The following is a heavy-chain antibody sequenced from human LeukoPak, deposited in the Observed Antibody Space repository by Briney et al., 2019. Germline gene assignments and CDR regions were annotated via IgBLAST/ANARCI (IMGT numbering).Heavy chain of an antibody. V-gene: IGHV3-48*03. CDR2: ISSSGSTI. CDR1: GFTFSSYE. D-gene: IGHD3-10*01. Sequence: GGSLRLSCAASGFTFSSYEMNWVRQAPGKGLEWVSYISSSGSTIYYADSVKGRFTISRDNAKNSLYLQMNSLRAEDTAVYYCARANNSGSYDYWGQGTLVTVSS. CDR3: ARANNSGSYDY. J-gene: IGHJ4*02.